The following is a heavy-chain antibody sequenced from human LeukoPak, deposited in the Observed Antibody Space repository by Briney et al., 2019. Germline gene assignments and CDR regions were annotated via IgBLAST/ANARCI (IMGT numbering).Heavy chain of an antibody. Sequence: GGSLRLSCAASGFTSSSYEMNWVRQAPGKGLEWVSYISSSGSTIYYADSVKGRFTISRDNAKNSLYLQMNSLRAEDTAVYYCASSQQWLEPFDYWGQGTLVTVSS. V-gene: IGHV3-48*03. CDR3: ASSQQWLEPFDY. J-gene: IGHJ4*02. CDR2: ISSSGSTI. CDR1: GFTSSSYE. D-gene: IGHD6-19*01.